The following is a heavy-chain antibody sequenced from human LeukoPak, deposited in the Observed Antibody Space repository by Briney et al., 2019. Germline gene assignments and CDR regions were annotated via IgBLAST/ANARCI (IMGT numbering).Heavy chain of an antibody. CDR2: TNPSGGST. D-gene: IGHD3-16*01. Sequence: ASVKVSCKASGYTFTNYYMHWVRQAPGQGLEWMGITNPSGGSTSYAQKFQGRITMTRDTSTSTVYMELSSLRYEDTAVYYCARGEFGVDYWGQGTLVTVSS. J-gene: IGHJ4*02. CDR3: ARGEFGVDY. CDR1: GYTFTNYY. V-gene: IGHV1-46*01.